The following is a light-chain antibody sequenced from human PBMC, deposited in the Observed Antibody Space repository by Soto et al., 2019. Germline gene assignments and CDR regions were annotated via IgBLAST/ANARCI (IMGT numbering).Light chain of an antibody. CDR3: SSYAGSNIVV. CDR2: EVT. V-gene: IGLV2-8*01. CDR1: SSDIGHYNY. Sequence: QSAPTQPPSASGSPGQSVTISCTGTSSDIGHYNYVSWYQQHPGKAPKLMIYEVTKRPSGVPDRFSGSKSGNTASLTVSGLQAEDEADYYCSSYAGSNIVVFGGGTQLTVL. J-gene: IGLJ2*01.